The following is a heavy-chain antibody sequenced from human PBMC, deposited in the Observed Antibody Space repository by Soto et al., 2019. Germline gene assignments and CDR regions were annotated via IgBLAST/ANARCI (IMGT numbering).Heavy chain of an antibody. CDR2: INTNTGNQ. CDR3: ARIFGSGSYYPLYYYYYYGMDV. D-gene: IGHD3-10*01. J-gene: IGHJ6*02. V-gene: IGHV7-4-1*01. Sequence: VASVKVSCKASGGTFSSYAMRWVRQAPGKGLEWMGWINTNTGNQTYAQGFTGRFVFSLDTSVSTAYLQICSLKAEDTAVYYCARIFGSGSYYPLYYYYYYGMDVWGQGTTVPVSS. CDR1: GGTFSSYA.